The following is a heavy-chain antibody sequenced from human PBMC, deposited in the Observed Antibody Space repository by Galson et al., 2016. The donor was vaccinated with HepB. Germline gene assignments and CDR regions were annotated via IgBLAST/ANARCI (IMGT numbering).Heavy chain of an antibody. J-gene: IGHJ4*02. CDR1: GYAFIGHY. D-gene: IGHD3-3*02. V-gene: IGHV1-2*02. CDR2: TNPKSGDT. CDR3: ARDSAAIYGFYFDS. Sequence: KVSCKASGYAFIGHYIHWVRQAPGQGLEWMGWTNPKSGDTNYAQKFQGRVTMTTDTSINTAYMEVNTLMSDDTAVYYCARDSAAIYGFYFDSWGQGSLVIVSS.